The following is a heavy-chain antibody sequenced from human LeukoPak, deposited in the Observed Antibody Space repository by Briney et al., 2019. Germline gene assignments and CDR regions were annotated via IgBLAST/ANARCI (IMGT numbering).Heavy chain of an antibody. D-gene: IGHD5-18*01. Sequence: GRSLRLSCAASGFTFDDYAMHWVRQVPGKGLEWVSGISWNSGSIGYADSVKGRFTISRDNAKNSLYLQMNSLRAEDTALYYCAKGILHDTAMVNYFDYWGQGTLVTVSS. CDR1: GFTFDDYA. J-gene: IGHJ4*02. CDR3: AKGILHDTAMVNYFDY. CDR2: ISWNSGSI. V-gene: IGHV3-9*01.